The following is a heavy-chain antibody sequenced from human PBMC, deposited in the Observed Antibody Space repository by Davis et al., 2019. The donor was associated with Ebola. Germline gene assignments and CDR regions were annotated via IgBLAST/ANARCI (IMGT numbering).Heavy chain of an antibody. CDR3: TGGSGSYRDY. CDR2: ITRSGSTM. D-gene: IGHD1-26*01. CDR1: GFTFSIYE. J-gene: IGHJ4*02. Sequence: GGSLRLSCAASGFTFSIYEMNWVRQAPGMGLEWVSSITRSGSTMYYADSVKGRFTISRDNAKDSLYLQMNSLRAEDTAVYYCTGGSGSYRDYWGQGTLVTVSS. V-gene: IGHV3-48*03.